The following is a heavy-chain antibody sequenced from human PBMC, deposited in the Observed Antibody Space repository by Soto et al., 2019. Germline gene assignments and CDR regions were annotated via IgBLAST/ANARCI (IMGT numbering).Heavy chain of an antibody. CDR2: IYYSGST. J-gene: IGHJ6*02. D-gene: IGHD6-13*01. CDR1: GGSISSPHDY. V-gene: IGHV4-39*01. CDR3: AKEKAGQAYYYYYGIDV. Sequence: PSETLSLTCTVSGGSISSPHDYWAWLRQSPGRGLEWIASIYYSGSTYHNPSLKSRITISVDTSKNQFSLHLTSVTAADTAVYYCAKEKAGQAYYYYYGIDVWGQGTTVT.